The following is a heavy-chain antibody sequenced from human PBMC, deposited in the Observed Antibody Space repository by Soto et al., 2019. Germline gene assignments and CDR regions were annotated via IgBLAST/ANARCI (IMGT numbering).Heavy chain of an antibody. V-gene: IGHV3-33*06. CDR2: IWYDGSNK. CDR3: AKSLDIHYKNWFDP. Sequence: PLGVLRLSCAASGFTFSSYGMHWVRQAPGKGLEWVAVIWYDGSNKYYADSVKGRFTISRDNSKNTLYLDMNSLRAEDTAVYYCAKSLDIHYKNWFDPWGQGTLVTVSS. D-gene: IGHD4-4*01. J-gene: IGHJ5*02. CDR1: GFTFSSYG.